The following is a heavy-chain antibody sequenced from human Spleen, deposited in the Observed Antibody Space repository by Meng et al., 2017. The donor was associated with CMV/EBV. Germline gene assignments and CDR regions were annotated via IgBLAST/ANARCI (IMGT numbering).Heavy chain of an antibody. Sequence: SETLSLTCAVSGGVINVYYWSWIRQPPGKGLEWVGSISYDGTTSYNPSLNSRVTISLDTSKSQFSLKLTSVTAADTALYYCAGLLPSGKYVHHWFDPWGQGTLDTVSS. V-gene: IGHV4-59*12. CDR3: AGLLPSGKYVHHWFDP. D-gene: IGHD3-10*02. J-gene: IGHJ5*01. CDR2: ISYDGTT. CDR1: GGVINVYY.